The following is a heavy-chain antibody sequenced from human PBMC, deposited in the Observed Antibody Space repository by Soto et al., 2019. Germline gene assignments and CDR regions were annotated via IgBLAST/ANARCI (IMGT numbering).Heavy chain of an antibody. CDR3: AREFAVRSWFDP. CDR1: GGSISSYY. CDR2: IHYSGST. D-gene: IGHD4-17*01. Sequence: PSETLSLTCTVSGGSISSYYWSWMRQPPGKGLEWIGYIHYSGSTNYNPSLKSRVTISLDTSKNQFSLKLSSVTAADTAVYYCAREFAVRSWFDPWGQGALVTVSS. J-gene: IGHJ5*02. V-gene: IGHV4-59*01.